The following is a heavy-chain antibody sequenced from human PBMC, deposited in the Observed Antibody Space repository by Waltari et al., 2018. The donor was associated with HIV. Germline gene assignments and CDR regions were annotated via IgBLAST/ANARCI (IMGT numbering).Heavy chain of an antibody. CDR2: INTGGGI. Sequence: QLQQWGAGLLRPSETLSLTCAVYSGSFSGNFWTWVRQPPGTGLEWLGDINTGGGINYNPSLKNRVTLSVDAAKNQFSLKLTSVTATDTALYYCAKLNITASGTKFESWGQGTLVTVSS. D-gene: IGHD3-9*01. V-gene: IGHV4-34*02. CDR3: AKLNITASGTKFES. CDR1: SGSFSGNF. J-gene: IGHJ4*02.